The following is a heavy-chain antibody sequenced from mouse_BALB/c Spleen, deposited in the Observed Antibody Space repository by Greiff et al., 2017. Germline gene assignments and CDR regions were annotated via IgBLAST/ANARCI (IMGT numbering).Heavy chain of an antibody. J-gene: IGHJ1*01. V-gene: IGHV2-2*02. Sequence: QVQLLQSGPGLVQPSQSLSITCTVSGFSLTSYGVHWVRQSPGKGLEWLGVIWSGGSTDYNAAFISRLSISKDNSKSQVFFKMNSLQANDTAIYYCASLLRLRYFDVWGAGTTVTVSS. D-gene: IGHD1-2*01. CDR1: GFSLTSYG. CDR3: ASLLRLRYFDV. CDR2: IWSGGST.